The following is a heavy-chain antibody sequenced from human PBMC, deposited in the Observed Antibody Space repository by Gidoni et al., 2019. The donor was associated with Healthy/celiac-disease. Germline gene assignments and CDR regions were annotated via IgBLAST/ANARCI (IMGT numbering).Heavy chain of an antibody. D-gene: IGHD2-2*01. CDR1: GGSFSGYY. Sequence: QVQLQQWGAGLLKPSETLSLTCAVYGGSFSGYYWSWIRQPPGKGLEWIGEINHSGSTNYNPSLKSRVTISVDTSKNQFSLKLSSVTAADTAVYYCARGGVVVPAAIGLSLYNWFDPWGQGTLVTVSS. CDR2: INHSGST. CDR3: ARGGVVVPAAIGLSLYNWFDP. J-gene: IGHJ5*02. V-gene: IGHV4-34*01.